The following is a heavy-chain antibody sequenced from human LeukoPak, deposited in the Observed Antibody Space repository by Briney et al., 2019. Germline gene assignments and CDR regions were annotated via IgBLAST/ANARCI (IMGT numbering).Heavy chain of an antibody. Sequence: ASVKVSCKASGYTFTSYDINWVRQATGQGLEWMGWMNPNSGNTGYAQKFQGRVTMTRNTSISTAYMELSSLRSEDTAVYYCPRAWIQLWTLYYYYYMDVWGKGTTVTVSS. J-gene: IGHJ6*03. V-gene: IGHV1-8*01. CDR1: GYTFTSYD. CDR3: PRAWIQLWTLYYYYYMDV. D-gene: IGHD5-18*01. CDR2: MNPNSGNT.